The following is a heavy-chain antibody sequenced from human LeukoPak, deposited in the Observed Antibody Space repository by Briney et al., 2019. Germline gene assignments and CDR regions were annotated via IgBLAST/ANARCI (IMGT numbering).Heavy chain of an antibody. CDR3: ARYGSYSSSLALDP. V-gene: IGHV1-8*01. Sequence: GASVKVSCKASGYTFTSYDINWVRQATGRGLEWMGWMNPNSGNTGYAQKFQGRVTMTRNTSISTAYMELSSLRSEDTAVYYCARYGSYSSSLALDPWGQGTLVTVSS. CDR2: MNPNSGNT. CDR1: GYTFTSYD. D-gene: IGHD6-13*01. J-gene: IGHJ5*02.